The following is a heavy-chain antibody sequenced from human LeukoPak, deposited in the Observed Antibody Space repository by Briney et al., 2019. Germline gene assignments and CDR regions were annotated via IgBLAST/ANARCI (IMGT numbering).Heavy chain of an antibody. Sequence: ASVTVSCTASGYTFTSYGISWVRQAPGQGLEWMGWISAYNGNTNYAQKPQGRATMTTDTSTSTAYMELRSLRSDDTAVYYCATGGLNGNWFDPWGQGTLVTVSS. CDR3: ATGGLNGNWFDP. J-gene: IGHJ5*02. CDR2: ISAYNGNT. V-gene: IGHV1-18*01. D-gene: IGHD2-8*01. CDR1: GYTFTSYG.